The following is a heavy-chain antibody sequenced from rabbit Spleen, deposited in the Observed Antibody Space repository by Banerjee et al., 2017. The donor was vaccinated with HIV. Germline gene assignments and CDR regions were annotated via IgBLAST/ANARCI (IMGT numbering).Heavy chain of an antibody. D-gene: IGHD1-1*01. V-gene: IGHV1S47*01. Sequence: QEQLVESGGGLVQPGGSLKLSCKASGFDFSSYGLSWVRQAPGKGLEWIAYISPDYDHIHYAYWVNGRFTISLDNDPNTVTLQLNSLTAADADTYFCARERDASSSDDNFGMDLWGPGTLVTVS. CDR3: ARERDASSSDDNFGMDL. CDR1: GFDFSSYG. J-gene: IGHJ6*01. CDR2: ISPDYDHI.